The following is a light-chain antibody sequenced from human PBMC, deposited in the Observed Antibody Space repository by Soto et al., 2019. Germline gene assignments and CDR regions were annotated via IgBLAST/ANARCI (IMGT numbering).Light chain of an antibody. V-gene: IGKV1-5*01. CDR2: DAS. J-gene: IGKJ5*01. CDR1: QSISSW. Sequence: DIQMTQSPSTLSASVGDRVTITCRASQSISSWSDWYQKKTGKAPKLLIYDASSLESGVPSRLRGSGYGTELTITISSMKPDDFETYYCQQYNSYSITFGHGTRLEIK. CDR3: QQYNSYSIT.